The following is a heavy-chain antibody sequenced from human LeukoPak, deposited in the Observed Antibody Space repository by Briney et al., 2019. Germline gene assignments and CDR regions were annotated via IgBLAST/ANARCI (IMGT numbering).Heavy chain of an antibody. CDR1: GGSFSGYY. Sequence: SETLSLTCAVYGGSFSGYYWSWIRQPPGKGLEWIGEINHRGSTNYNPSLKSRVTISVGTSKNQFSLRLNSVTAADTAVYYCARQLSYYYMDVWGKGTTVTVSS. J-gene: IGHJ6*03. V-gene: IGHV4-34*01. CDR2: INHRGST. D-gene: IGHD3-10*01. CDR3: ARQLSYYYMDV.